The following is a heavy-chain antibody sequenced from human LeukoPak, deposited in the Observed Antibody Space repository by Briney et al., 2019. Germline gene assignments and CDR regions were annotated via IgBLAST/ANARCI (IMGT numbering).Heavy chain of an antibody. CDR1: GFTFSSNA. CDR2: ISDSGART. D-gene: IGHD1-26*01. CDR3: ATDQRWELPLNY. Sequence: GGSLRLSCAASGFTFSSNAVSWVRQAPGKGLEWVSAISDSGARTHYADSVKGRFTISGDHSKNTLYLQMNSLKTEDTAVYYCATDQRWELPLNYWGQGTLVTVSS. V-gene: IGHV3-23*01. J-gene: IGHJ4*02.